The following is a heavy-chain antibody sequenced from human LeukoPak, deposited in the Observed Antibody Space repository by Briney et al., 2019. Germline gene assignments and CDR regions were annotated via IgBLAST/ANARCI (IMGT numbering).Heavy chain of an antibody. V-gene: IGHV3-23*01. J-gene: IGHJ4*02. CDR3: AKRGGYETMAAFDY. Sequence: GGSLRLSCAASGFTFNSYAMSWVLQAPGKGLEWVSAISPSGTDTYYADSVKGRFTISRDNSKNTLYLQMSSLRAEDSAVYYCAKRGGYETMAAFDYWGQGTLVTVSS. CDR2: ISPSGTDT. D-gene: IGHD3-10*01. CDR1: GFTFNSYA.